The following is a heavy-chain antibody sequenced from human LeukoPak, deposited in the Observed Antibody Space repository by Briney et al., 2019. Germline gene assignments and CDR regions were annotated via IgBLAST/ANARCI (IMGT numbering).Heavy chain of an antibody. D-gene: IGHD3-10*01. J-gene: IGHJ5*02. CDR3: ARGLLSLEYYYGSGSYRNWFDP. CDR1: GFTFCSYW. V-gene: IGHV3-74*01. Sequence: GGSLTLSCAASGFTFCSYWMQGVRQAPGKGLVWVSRINNGGSNTSYAHPVKGRFTISRDNAKKTLYLQMNSLRAEDTAVYYCARGLLSLEYYYGSGSYRNWFDPWGQGTLVTVSS. CDR2: INNGGSNT.